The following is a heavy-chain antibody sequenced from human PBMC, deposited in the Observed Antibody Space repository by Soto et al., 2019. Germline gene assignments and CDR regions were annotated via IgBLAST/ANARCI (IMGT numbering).Heavy chain of an antibody. V-gene: IGHV1-46*01. CDR3: ARDRLRRGYSGYADGDYSYCNGMDV. J-gene: IGHJ6*02. D-gene: IGHD5-12*01. CDR1: GYTFTSYY. Sequence: ASVKVSCKASGYTFTSYYMHWVRQAPGQGLEWMGIINPSGGSTSYAQKFQGRVTMTRDTSTSTVYMELSSLRSEDTAVYYCARDRLRRGYSGYADGDYSYCNGMDVWGQGTTVTVSS. CDR2: INPSGGST.